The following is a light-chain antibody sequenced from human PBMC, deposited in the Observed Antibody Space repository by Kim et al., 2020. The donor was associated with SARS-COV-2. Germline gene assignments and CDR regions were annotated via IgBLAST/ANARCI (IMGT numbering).Light chain of an antibody. J-gene: IGLJ3*02. CDR1: SGSIASNY. CDR3: QSYDSSNHEV. Sequence: KTVTISCTRSSGSIASNYVQWYQQRPGSAPTTLIYEDNQRPSGVPDRFSGSIDSSSNSASLTISGLKTEDEADYYCQSYDSSNHEVFGGGTQLTVL. CDR2: EDN. V-gene: IGLV6-57*03.